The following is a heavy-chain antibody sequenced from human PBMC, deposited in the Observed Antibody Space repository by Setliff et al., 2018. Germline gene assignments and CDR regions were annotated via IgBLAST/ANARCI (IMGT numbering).Heavy chain of an antibody. D-gene: IGHD1-1*01. CDR3: AKVKKQLIRGSGFDY. V-gene: IGHV3-30*02. J-gene: IGHJ4*02. Sequence: GGSLRLSCAASGFTFDSYGMHWVHQAPGKGLEWVAFIRFDGSTKYYADSVKGRFTISRDNFQNTLDLQMNSLRVEDTALYYCAKVKKQLIRGSGFDYWGQGTLVTVSS. CDR1: GFTFDSYG. CDR2: IRFDGSTK.